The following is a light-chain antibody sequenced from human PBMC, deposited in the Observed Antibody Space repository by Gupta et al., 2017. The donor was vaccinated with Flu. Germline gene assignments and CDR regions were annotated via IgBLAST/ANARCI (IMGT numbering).Light chain of an antibody. Sequence: QSALTQPPSASGSPGQSLPIPCSATSSDVGHHNYVSWYQHHPGKAPKLISYEVKKRPSGVPDRFSGSKSGNTASLTVSRLEAEDGTTYYCSSYAGGNLVVFGGGTKLTVL. CDR3: SSYAGGNLVV. V-gene: IGLV2-8*01. CDR2: EVK. J-gene: IGLJ2*01. CDR1: SSDVGHHNY.